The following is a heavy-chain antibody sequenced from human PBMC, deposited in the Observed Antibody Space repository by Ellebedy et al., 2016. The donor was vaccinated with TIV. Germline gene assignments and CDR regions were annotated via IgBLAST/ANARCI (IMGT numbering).Heavy chain of an antibody. CDR1: GNTFTSYG. CDR2: ISAYNGNT. Sequence: ASVKVSCKAPGNTFTSYGISWVRQAPGQGLEWMGWISAYNGNTNYAQKFQGRITMTRDTSISTAYMELRRLRSDDTAVYFCARVALGAFDIWGQGTMVTVSS. V-gene: IGHV1-18*01. CDR3: ARVALGAFDI. J-gene: IGHJ3*02.